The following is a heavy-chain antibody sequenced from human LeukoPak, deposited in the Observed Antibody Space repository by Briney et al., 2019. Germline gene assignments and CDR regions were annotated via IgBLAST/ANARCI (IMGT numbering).Heavy chain of an antibody. Sequence: SETLSLTCTVSDGSINIPNYYWSWIRQPAGKGLEWIGRISSSGSTNYNPSLKSRVTISVDTSKNQFSLKLSSVTAADTAVYFCARGPYSYDSSGAFDIWGQGTMVTVSS. CDR1: DGSINIPNYY. D-gene: IGHD3-22*01. CDR2: ISSSGST. J-gene: IGHJ3*02. V-gene: IGHV4-61*02. CDR3: ARGPYSYDSSGAFDI.